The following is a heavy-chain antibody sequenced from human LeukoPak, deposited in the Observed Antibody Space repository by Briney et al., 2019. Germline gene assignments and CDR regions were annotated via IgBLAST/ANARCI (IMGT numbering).Heavy chain of an antibody. J-gene: IGHJ6*02. D-gene: IGHD2-2*01. Sequence: ASVKVSSKASVYTFSIYNMHWGRQAPRQGREWMGIINPTGGTTTNEQKTQGRVTLTRDTSTRTVYMELNSLRYEDTAVYYGAGDLQGYCNSPSCYEMDYYYYGMDVWGQGTTVTVSS. CDR3: AGDLQGYCNSPSCYEMDYYYYGMDV. V-gene: IGHV1-46*01. CDR2: INPTGGTT. CDR1: VYTFSIYN.